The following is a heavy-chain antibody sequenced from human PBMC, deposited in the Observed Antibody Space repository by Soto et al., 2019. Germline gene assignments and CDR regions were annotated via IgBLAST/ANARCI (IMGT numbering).Heavy chain of an antibody. CDR2: ISAGAGST. D-gene: IGHD2-21*02. CDR1: GFTFSSYA. V-gene: IGHV3-23*01. CDR3: AKDISSDWTKNWFDP. Sequence: GGSLRLSCVASGFTFSSYAMSWIRQAPGKGLEWVSAISAGAGSTSYADSVKGRFTISRDNSKNTLYLQMSILRAEDTAFYYCAKDISSDWTKNWFDPWGRGTLVTVSS. J-gene: IGHJ5*02.